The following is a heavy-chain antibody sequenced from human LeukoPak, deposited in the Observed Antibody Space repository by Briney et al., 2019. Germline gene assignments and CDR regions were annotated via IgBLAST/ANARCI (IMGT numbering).Heavy chain of an antibody. J-gene: IGHJ6*03. CDR2: IYHSGST. CDR3: ARGEPNFDFWSGYYNYYYYYYMDV. V-gene: IGHV4-38-2*02. Sequence: SETLSLTCTVSGYSISSGYYWGWIRQPPGKGLEWIGRIYHSGSTYYNPSLKSRVTISVDTSKNQFSLKLSSVTAVDTAVYYCARGEPNFDFWSGYYNYYYYYYMDVWGKGTTVTVSS. D-gene: IGHD3-3*01. CDR1: GYSISSGYY.